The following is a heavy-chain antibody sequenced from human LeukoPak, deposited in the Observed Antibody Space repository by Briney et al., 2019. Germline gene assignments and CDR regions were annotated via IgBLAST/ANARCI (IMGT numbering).Heavy chain of an antibody. CDR3: ARGLTTVTTTSFFDY. Sequence: SETLSLTCAVYGGSFSGYYWSWIRQHPGKGLEWIGYIYYSGSTYYNPSLKSRVTISVDTSKNQFSLKLSSVTAADTAVYYCARGLTTVTTTSFFDYWGQGTLVTVSS. CDR1: GGSFSGYY. V-gene: IGHV4-31*11. D-gene: IGHD4-17*01. CDR2: IYYSGST. J-gene: IGHJ4*02.